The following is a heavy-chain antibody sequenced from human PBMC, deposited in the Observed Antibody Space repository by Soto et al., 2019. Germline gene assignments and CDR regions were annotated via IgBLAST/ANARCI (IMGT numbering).Heavy chain of an antibody. CDR2: IIPILGIA. CDR1: GGTFSSYT. J-gene: IGHJ6*02. D-gene: IGHD1-7*01. Sequence: QVQLVQSGAEVKKPGSSVKVSCKASGGTFSSYTISWVRQAPGQGLEWIGRIIPILGIANYAQKFQGRVTITADKSTSTAYMELSSRRSDDTAVYYCARARTGTAYYYYYYGMAVWGQETTVTDS. V-gene: IGHV1-69*02. CDR3: ARARTGTAYYYYYYGMAV.